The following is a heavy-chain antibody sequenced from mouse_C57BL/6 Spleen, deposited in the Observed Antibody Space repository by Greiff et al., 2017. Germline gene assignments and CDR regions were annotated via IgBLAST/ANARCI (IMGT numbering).Heavy chain of an antibody. CDR3: ARDGDYYGYAMDY. V-gene: IGHV1-61*01. Sequence: QVQLQQSGAELVRPGSSVKLSCKASGYTFTSYWMDWVKQRPGQGLEWIGNIYPSDSETHYNQKFKDKATLTVDKSSSTAYMQLSSLTSEDSAVYYCARDGDYYGYAMDYWGQGTSVTVSS. D-gene: IGHD1-1*01. CDR2: IYPSDSET. J-gene: IGHJ4*01. CDR1: GYTFTSYW.